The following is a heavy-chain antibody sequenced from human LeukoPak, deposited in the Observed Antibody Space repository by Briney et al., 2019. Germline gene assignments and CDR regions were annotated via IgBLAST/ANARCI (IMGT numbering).Heavy chain of an antibody. D-gene: IGHD1-1*01. V-gene: IGHV4-59*01. CDR1: GGSISSYY. CDR2: IYYSGST. J-gene: IGHJ5*02. Sequence: SETLSLTCTVSGGSISSYYWSWIRQPPGKGLEWIGYIYYSGSTNYNPSLKSRVTISVDTSKNQFSLKLSSVTAADTAVYYCAREGGNWNDGYWFDPWGQGTLVTVSS. CDR3: AREGGNWNDGYWFDP.